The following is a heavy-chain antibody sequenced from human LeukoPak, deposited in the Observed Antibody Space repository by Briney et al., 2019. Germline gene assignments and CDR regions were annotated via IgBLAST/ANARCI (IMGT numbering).Heavy chain of an antibody. Sequence: GESLKISCKGSGYSFTSYWIGWVRQMPGKGLEWMGIIYPGDSDTRYSPSFQGQVTISADKSISTAYLQWSSLKASDTAMYYCARRLSINWYSSSWYDFDYWGQGTLVTVSS. J-gene: IGHJ4*02. D-gene: IGHD6-13*01. CDR1: GYSFTSYW. CDR3: ARRLSINWYSSSWYDFDY. V-gene: IGHV5-51*01. CDR2: IYPGDSDT.